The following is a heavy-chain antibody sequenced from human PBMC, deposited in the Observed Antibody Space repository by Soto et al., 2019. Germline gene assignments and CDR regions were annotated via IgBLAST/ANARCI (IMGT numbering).Heavy chain of an antibody. V-gene: IGHV1-18*01. CDR2: IIANNGTA. D-gene: IGHD6-13*01. CDR1: GYTFTRYG. Sequence: RASVKVSCKASGYTFTRYGISWVRQAPGQGLEWMGGIIANNGTANYAQKFQGRVTMTTDTSTSTAYMELRSLRSDDTAVYYCARSQHSRSLPVFDYWGQGTLVTVSS. CDR3: ARSQHSRSLPVFDY. J-gene: IGHJ4*02.